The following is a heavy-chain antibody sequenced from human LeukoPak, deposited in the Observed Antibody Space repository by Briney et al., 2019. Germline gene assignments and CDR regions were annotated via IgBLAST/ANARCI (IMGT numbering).Heavy chain of an antibody. CDR3: ARGLGYSYGYGIDY. CDR2: IWFDGSNQ. CDR1: GFSLSNFQ. Sequence: PGRSLRLSCVASGFSLSNFQMHWVRRAPGKGPEWVAIIWFDGSNQYYAESVEGRFTVSRDNSKNTLYLQMNSLRAEDTAVYSCARGLGYSYGYGIDYWGQGTLVIASS. D-gene: IGHD5-18*01. J-gene: IGHJ4*02. V-gene: IGHV3-33*08.